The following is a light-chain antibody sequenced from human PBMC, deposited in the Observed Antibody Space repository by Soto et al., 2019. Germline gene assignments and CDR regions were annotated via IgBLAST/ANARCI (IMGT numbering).Light chain of an antibody. CDR1: QSVVDN. V-gene: IGKV3-15*01. CDR2: RPT. Sequence: EVVLTQSPAALYVSRGDTATLSCRASQSVVDNLAWYQQRRGQSPRLLNYRPTSRATGVPARSSGSGSGTESALSSRSLQSEDFSAYSRQFYDVSPPIVFDQVTRLEF. J-gene: IGKJ5*01. CDR3: QFYDVSPPIV.